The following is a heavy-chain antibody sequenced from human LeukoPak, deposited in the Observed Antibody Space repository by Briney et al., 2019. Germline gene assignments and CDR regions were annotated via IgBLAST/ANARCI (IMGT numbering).Heavy chain of an antibody. CDR2: ISSSGSSI. Sequence: GGSLRLSCAASGFTFSSYEMNWVRQAPGKGLEWVSYISSSGSSIYYADSVKGRFTISRDNAKNSLYLQMNSLRAEDTAVYYCARDSRQLPFSYWGQGTLVTVSS. CDR3: ARDSRQLPFSY. D-gene: IGHD2-2*01. J-gene: IGHJ4*02. V-gene: IGHV3-48*03. CDR1: GFTFSSYE.